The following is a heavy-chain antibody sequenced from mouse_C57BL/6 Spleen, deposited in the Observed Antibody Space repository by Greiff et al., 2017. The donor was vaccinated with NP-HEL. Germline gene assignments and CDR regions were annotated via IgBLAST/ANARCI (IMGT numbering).Heavy chain of an antibody. V-gene: IGHV2-2*01. Sequence: VHLVESGPGLVQPSQSLSITCTVSGFSLTSYGVHWVRQSPGKGLEWLGVIWSGGSTDYNAAFISRLSISKDNSKGQVFVKMNRLQADDTAIYYCASVREGAMDYWGQGTSVTVSS. J-gene: IGHJ4*01. D-gene: IGHD1-1*01. CDR3: ASVREGAMDY. CDR1: GFSLTSYG. CDR2: IWSGGST.